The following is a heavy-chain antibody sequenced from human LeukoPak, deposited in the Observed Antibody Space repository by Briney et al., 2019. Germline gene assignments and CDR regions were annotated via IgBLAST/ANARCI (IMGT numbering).Heavy chain of an antibody. CDR2: IYPGDSDT. CDR1: GYSFTSYW. J-gene: IGHJ4*02. D-gene: IGHD3-22*01. V-gene: IGHV5-51*01. CDR3: ARGYYYDSSGYYAFGY. Sequence: GESLKISCKGSGYSFTSYWIGWVRQMPGKGLEWMGIIYPGDSDTRYSPSFQGQVTISADKSISTAYLQWSSLKASDTAMYYCARGYYYDSSGYYAFGYWGQGTPVTVSS.